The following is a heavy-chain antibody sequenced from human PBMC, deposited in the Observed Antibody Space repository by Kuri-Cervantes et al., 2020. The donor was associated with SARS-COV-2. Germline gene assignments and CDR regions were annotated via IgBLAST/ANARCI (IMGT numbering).Heavy chain of an antibody. CDR2: IKQDGSEK. Sequence: GESLKISCAASGFTFSSYWMSWVRQAPGKGLEWVANIKQDGSEKYYVDSVKGRFTISRDNAKNSLYLQMNSLRAEDTAVYYCAREGVDIVGAPHDAFDIWGQGTTVTVSS. CDR3: AREGVDIVGAPHDAFDI. D-gene: IGHD1-26*01. J-gene: IGHJ3*02. V-gene: IGHV3-7*01. CDR1: GFTFSSYW.